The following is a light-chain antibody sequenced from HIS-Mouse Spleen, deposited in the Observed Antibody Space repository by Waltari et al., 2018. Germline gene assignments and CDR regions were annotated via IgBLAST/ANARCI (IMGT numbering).Light chain of an antibody. Sequence: DIQMTQSPSTLSASVGXXVTITXRASQSISSWLAWYQQKPGKAPKLLIYKASSLESGVPSRFSGSGSGTEFTLTISSLQPDDFATYYCQQYNSXXXXXXGGTKVEIK. J-gene: IGKJ4*01. CDR3: QQYNSXXXX. CDR2: KAS. V-gene: IGKV1-5*03. CDR1: QSISSW.